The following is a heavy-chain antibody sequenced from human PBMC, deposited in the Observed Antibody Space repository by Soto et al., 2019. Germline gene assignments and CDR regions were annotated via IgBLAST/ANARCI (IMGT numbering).Heavy chain of an antibody. Sequence: QVQLVQSGAEVKKPGASVKVSCKASGYTFTSYGISWVRQAPGQGLEWMGWISAYNGNTNYAQKLQGRVTMTTDTSTSTGYMEPGSLRSDDTAVYYCARDPTAVGATRPYNWFDPWGQGTLVTVSS. CDR2: ISAYNGNT. CDR1: GYTFTSYG. D-gene: IGHD1-26*01. J-gene: IGHJ5*02. CDR3: ARDPTAVGATRPYNWFDP. V-gene: IGHV1-18*01.